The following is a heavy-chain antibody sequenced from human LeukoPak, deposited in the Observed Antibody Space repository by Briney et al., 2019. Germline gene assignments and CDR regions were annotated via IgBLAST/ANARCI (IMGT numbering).Heavy chain of an antibody. CDR1: GFTFSRNG. J-gene: IGHJ4*02. V-gene: IGHV3-30*02. Sequence: GGSLRLSCGASGFTFSRNGMHWVRQAPGKGLEWVSYIRKDGSDKYYADSVKGRFTISRDSSKNMVYLQMSSLRAEDTAVYYCAKDSNWAFDYWGKGTLVSVSS. D-gene: IGHD7-27*01. CDR2: IRKDGSDK. CDR3: AKDSNWAFDY.